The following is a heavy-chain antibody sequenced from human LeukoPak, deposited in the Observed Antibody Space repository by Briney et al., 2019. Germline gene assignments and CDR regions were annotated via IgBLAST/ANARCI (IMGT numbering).Heavy chain of an antibody. CDR3: ARPRTGYSSSWPF. Sequence: GESLQISCQGSGYSFTSYWIGWVRPMPGKGLEWMGIIYPGDSDTRYSPSFQGQVTISADKSISTAYLQWSSLKASDTAMYYCARPRTGYSSSWPFWGQGTLVTVSS. CDR1: GYSFTSYW. V-gene: IGHV5-51*01. CDR2: IYPGDSDT. D-gene: IGHD6-13*01. J-gene: IGHJ4*02.